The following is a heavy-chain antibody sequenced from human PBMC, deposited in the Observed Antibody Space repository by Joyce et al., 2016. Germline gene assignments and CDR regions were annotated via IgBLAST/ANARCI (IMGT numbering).Heavy chain of an antibody. CDR3: ARDIVAVPAAPDDAFDL. CDR1: GGSINDYY. J-gene: IGHJ3*01. Sequence: QVQLQESGPGLVTPSETLSLICSVSGGSINDYYWNWIRQPAGKGLVWIGRFYSSGRTKYNPSLQSRVTMSVDTSKNQFSLRLSSVTAADTAVYFCARDIVAVPAAPDDAFDLWGQGTMVTVFS. D-gene: IGHD2-2*01. CDR2: FYSSGRT. V-gene: IGHV4-4*07.